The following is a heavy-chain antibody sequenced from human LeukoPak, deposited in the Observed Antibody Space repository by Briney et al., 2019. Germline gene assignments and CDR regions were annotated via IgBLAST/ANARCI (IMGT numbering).Heavy chain of an antibody. J-gene: IGHJ6*03. D-gene: IGHD3-22*01. CDR1: GDSVSRNSAA. V-gene: IGHV6-1*01. CDR2: TYYRSKWYN. CDR3: ARGNYYDSSGYYYGYYYMDV. Sequence: PSQTLSLTCAISGDSVSRNSAAWNWIRQSPSRGLEWLGRTYYRSKWYNDYAVSVKSRITINPDTSKNQFSLQLNSVTPEDTAVYYCARGNYYDSSGYYYGYYYMDVWGKGTTVTISS.